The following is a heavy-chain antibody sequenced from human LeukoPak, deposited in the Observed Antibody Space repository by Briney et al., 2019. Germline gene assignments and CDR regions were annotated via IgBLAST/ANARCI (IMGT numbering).Heavy chain of an antibody. V-gene: IGHV1-69*13. Sequence: ASVKVSCKASGGTFSSYAISWVRQAPGQGLEWMGGIIPIFGTANYAQKFQGRVTITADESTSTAYMELSSLRSEDMAVYYCARSTYYDSSGYSLDAFDIWGQGTMVTVSS. CDR3: ARSTYYDSSGYSLDAFDI. CDR2: IIPIFGTA. CDR1: GGTFSSYA. D-gene: IGHD3-22*01. J-gene: IGHJ3*02.